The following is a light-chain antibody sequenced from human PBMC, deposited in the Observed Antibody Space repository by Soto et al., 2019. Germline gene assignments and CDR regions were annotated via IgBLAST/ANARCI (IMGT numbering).Light chain of an antibody. CDR1: QSVSSN. V-gene: IGKV3-15*01. CDR2: GAS. J-gene: IGKJ1*01. CDR3: QQYNNWPRT. Sequence: EIVMTQSPGTLSVSPGERVTLSCRASQSVSSNLAWYQQKPGQAPRLLIYGASTRATGIPARFSGSGSGTEFTLTISSLQSEDFAVYYCQQYNNWPRTFGQGTKVDIK.